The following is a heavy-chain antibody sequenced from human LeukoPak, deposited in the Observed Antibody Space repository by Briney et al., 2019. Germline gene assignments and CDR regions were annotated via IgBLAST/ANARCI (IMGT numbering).Heavy chain of an antibody. CDR1: GFTFSSGG. CDR3: ARAPRGYGSRSYYHARKTFFDY. D-gene: IGHD3-10*01. J-gene: IGHJ4*02. V-gene: IGHV3-33*01. Sequence: GRPLRLSCAASGFTFSSGGLHWGRQAPGKGQEWVAVIWYDGSNKYYADSVKGRFTISRDNSKNTLYLQMNSLRAEDTAVYYCARAPRGYGSRSYYHARKTFFDYWGQGTLVTVSS. CDR2: IWYDGSNK.